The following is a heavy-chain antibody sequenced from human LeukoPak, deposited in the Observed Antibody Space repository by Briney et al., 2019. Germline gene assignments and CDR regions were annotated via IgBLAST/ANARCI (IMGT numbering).Heavy chain of an antibody. CDR1: GFTFSSYT. CDR3: ARAAPRKQWLPSYFDY. Sequence: GGSLRLSCAASGFTFSSYTMHWVRQAPGKGLEWVAVISYDGSNKYYADPVKGRFTISRDNSKNTLYLQMNSLRAEDTAVYYCARAAPRKQWLPSYFDYWGQGTLVTVSS. V-gene: IGHV3-30-3*01. J-gene: IGHJ4*02. CDR2: ISYDGSNK. D-gene: IGHD6-19*01.